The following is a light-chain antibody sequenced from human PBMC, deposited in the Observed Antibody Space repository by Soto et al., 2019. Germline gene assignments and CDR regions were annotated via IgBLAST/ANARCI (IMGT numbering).Light chain of an antibody. Sequence: QSVLTQPPSASGTPGQTVSISCSGTSSNMRTNTVSWYQHVPGTAPKLLIYSNDQRPSAVPGRFSGSKSGTSASLAISGLLSEDEADYYCATWDDSLNVVFGGGTKLTVL. CDR1: SSNMRTNT. J-gene: IGLJ2*01. V-gene: IGLV1-44*01. CDR2: SND. CDR3: ATWDDSLNVV.